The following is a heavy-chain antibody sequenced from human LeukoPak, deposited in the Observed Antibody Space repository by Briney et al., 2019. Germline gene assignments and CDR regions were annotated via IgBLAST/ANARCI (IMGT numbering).Heavy chain of an antibody. D-gene: IGHD3-3*01. J-gene: IGHJ4*02. CDR1: GFTFSDYY. Sequence: GGSLRLSCAASGFTFSDYYMSWIRQAPGKGLEWVSYISSSGSTIYCADSVKGRFTISRDNAKNSLYLQMNSLRAEDTAVYYCARGTIAEDFWSGYYTGFSDYWGQGTLVTVSS. V-gene: IGHV3-11*04. CDR3: ARGTIAEDFWSGYYTGFSDY. CDR2: ISSSGSTI.